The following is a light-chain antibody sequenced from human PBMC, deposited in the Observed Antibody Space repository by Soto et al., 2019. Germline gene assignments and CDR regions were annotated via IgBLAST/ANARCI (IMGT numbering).Light chain of an antibody. V-gene: IGKV3-11*01. Sequence: EIVLTQSPATLSSSPGESATLXXRASQTISSYLAWYQQKPGQAPRLXMYDASNRATGIPARFSGSGAGTDFTLTISSLQPEDFATYYCQQRNSYPITFGQGTRLEIK. CDR2: DAS. CDR3: QQRNSYPIT. CDR1: QTISSY. J-gene: IGKJ5*01.